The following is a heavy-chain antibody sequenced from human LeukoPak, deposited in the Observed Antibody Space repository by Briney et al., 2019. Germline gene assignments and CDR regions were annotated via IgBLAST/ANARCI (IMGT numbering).Heavy chain of an antibody. D-gene: IGHD3-3*01. CDR3: ARGFTYYDFWSGFSWNHAFDI. CDR2: IYYSGST. V-gene: IGHV4-39*07. CDR1: GGSISSYY. J-gene: IGHJ3*02. Sequence: PSETLSLTCTVSGGSISSYYWGWIRQPPGKGLEWIGSIYYSGSTYYNPSLKSRVTISVDTSKNQFSLKLSSVTAADTAVYYCARGFTYYDFWSGFSWNHAFDIWGQGTMVTVSS.